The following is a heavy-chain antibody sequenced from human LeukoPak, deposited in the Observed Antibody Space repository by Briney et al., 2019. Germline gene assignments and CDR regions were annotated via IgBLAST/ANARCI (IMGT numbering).Heavy chain of an antibody. D-gene: IGHD3-22*01. CDR3: ARAFMDYYDSSGYIIDY. J-gene: IGHJ4*02. V-gene: IGHV1-46*01. Sequence: ASVKVSCKASGYTFTSYYMHWVRQAPGQGLEWMGIINPSGGSTSYAQKFQGRVTMTRDMSTSTVYMELSGLRSEDTAVYYCARAFMDYYDSSGYIIDYWGQGTLVTVSS. CDR2: INPSGGST. CDR1: GYTFTSYY.